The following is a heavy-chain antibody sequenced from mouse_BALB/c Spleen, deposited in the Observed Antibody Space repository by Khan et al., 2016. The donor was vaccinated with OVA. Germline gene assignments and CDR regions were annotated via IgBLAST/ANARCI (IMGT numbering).Heavy chain of an antibody. Sequence: QSQLVQSGPELKKPGETVQISCKASGFTFTNYGINWVKQSPGKGLKWMGWINTYTGKPTYVDDFKGRFAFSLETSASTAYLQINNLKNEDTATYFCTRAGSDRFDTWFTYWGQGTLVTVSA. J-gene: IGHJ3*01. CDR2: INTYTGKP. CDR1: GFTFTNYG. V-gene: IGHV9-3-1*01. D-gene: IGHD2-14*01. CDR3: TRAGSDRFDTWFTY.